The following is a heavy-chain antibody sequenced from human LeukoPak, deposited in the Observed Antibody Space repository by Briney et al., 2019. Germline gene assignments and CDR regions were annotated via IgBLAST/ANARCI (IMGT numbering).Heavy chain of an antibody. D-gene: IGHD3-10*01. V-gene: IGHV3-30-3*01. CDR3: ARDREERGSGSYPGY. J-gene: IGHJ4*02. CDR1: GFTFSSYA. CDR2: ISYDGSNK. Sequence: GGSLRLSCAASGFTFSSYAMHWVRQAPGKGLEWVAVISYDGSNKYYADSVRGRFTISRDNSKNTLYLQMNSLRAEDTAVYYLARDREERGSGSYPGYWGQGTLVTVSS.